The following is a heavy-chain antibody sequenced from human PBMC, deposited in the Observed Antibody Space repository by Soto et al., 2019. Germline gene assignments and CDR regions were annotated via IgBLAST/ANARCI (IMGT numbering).Heavy chain of an antibody. CDR1: GFTFSSYA. Sequence: VSLRLSCAASGFTFSSYAMTWVRLAPGRGLEWVATIAGSGGMTYYTNSVRGRFTISRDNSKNTVSLQMSSLRAEDTAMYFCAKMNFFDTPGTIDVWGQGTSVTVSS. D-gene: IGHD2-15*01. CDR3: AKMNFFDTPGTIDV. J-gene: IGHJ6*02. CDR2: IAGSGGMT. V-gene: IGHV3-23*01.